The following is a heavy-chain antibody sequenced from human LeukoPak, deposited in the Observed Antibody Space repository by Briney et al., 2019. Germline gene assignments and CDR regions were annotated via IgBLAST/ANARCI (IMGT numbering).Heavy chain of an antibody. CDR1: GFTFSSYG. J-gene: IGHJ5*02. CDR3: AKDRGRWRLRPNWFDP. CDR2: ISYDGSNK. Sequence: PGGSLRLPCAASGFTFSSYGMHWVRQAPGKGLEWVAVISYDGSNKYYADSVKGRFTISRDNSKNTLYLQMNSLRAEDTAVYYCAKDRGRWRLRPNWFDPWGQGTLVTVSS. D-gene: IGHD4-23*01. V-gene: IGHV3-30*18.